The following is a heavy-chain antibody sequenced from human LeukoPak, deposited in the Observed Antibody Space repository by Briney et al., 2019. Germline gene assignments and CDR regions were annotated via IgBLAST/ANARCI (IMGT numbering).Heavy chain of an antibody. J-gene: IGHJ4*02. D-gene: IGHD3-9*01. CDR1: GFTLSSYA. Sequence: GGSLRLSCAASGFTLSSYAMRWVRQAPGKGLEWVSAISGSGGSTYYADAVKGRFTISRDNAKNTLYLQMNSLRAEDTAVYYCAKTDLTGYYFIDYWGQGTLVTASS. CDR2: ISGSGGST. V-gene: IGHV3-23*01. CDR3: AKTDLTGYYFIDY.